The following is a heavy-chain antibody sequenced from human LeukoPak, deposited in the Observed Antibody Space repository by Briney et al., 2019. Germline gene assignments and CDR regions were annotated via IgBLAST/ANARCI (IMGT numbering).Heavy chain of an antibody. CDR3: AKDRLSGYCSSWYFNWFDP. CDR2: ISGSGGST. Sequence: PGGSLRLSCAASGFTFSSYAMSWVRQAPGKGLEWVSAISGSGGSTYYADSVKGRFTISRDNSKNTLYLQMNSLRAEDTAVYYCAKDRLSGYCSSWYFNWFDPWGQGTLVTVSS. CDR1: GFTFSSYA. D-gene: IGHD6-13*01. V-gene: IGHV3-23*01. J-gene: IGHJ5*02.